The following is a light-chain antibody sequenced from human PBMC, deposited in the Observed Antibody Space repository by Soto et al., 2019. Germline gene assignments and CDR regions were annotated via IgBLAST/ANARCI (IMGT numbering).Light chain of an antibody. V-gene: IGKV3-11*01. Sequence: EIVLTQSPATLSLSPGERATLSCRASQSVSSYLAWYQQKPGQAPRLLIYDASNRATGIPARFSGSGSGTEFTLTISSLQPDDFATYYRQQYNSYSLTFGGGTKVDIK. J-gene: IGKJ4*01. CDR2: DAS. CDR1: QSVSSY. CDR3: QQYNSYSLT.